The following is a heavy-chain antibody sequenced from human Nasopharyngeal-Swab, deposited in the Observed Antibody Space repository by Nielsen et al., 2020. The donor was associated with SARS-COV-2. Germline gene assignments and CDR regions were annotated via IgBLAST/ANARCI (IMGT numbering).Heavy chain of an antibody. V-gene: IGHV4-59*12. CDR3: ARAPHTIFGVVTTFDY. CDR2: IYYSGST. CDR1: GGSISSYY. Sequence: GSLRLSCTVSGGSISSYYWSWIRQPPGKGLEWIGYIYYSGSTYYNPSLKSRVTISVDTSKNPFSLKLSSVTAADTAVYYCARAPHTIFGVVTTFDYWGQGTLVTVSS. D-gene: IGHD3-3*01. J-gene: IGHJ4*02.